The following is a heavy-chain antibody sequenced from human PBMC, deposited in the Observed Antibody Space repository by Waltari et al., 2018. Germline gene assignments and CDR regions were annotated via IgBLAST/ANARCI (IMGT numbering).Heavy chain of an antibody. CDR3: AHHRTYDFWSGPSPSFDY. J-gene: IGHJ4*02. D-gene: IGHD3-3*01. CDR2: IIPIFGTA. CDR1: GGTFSSYA. V-gene: IGHV1-69*13. Sequence: QVQLVQSGAEVKKPGSSVKVSCKASGGTFSSYALSWVRTASAHGLEWMGRIIPIFGTANYAQKFQGRVTITADKTTSTAYMELSSLRSEDTAVYYCAHHRTYDFWSGPSPSFDYWGQGTLVTVSS.